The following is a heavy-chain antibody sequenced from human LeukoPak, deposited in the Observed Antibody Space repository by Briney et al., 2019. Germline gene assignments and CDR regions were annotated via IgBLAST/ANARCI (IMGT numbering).Heavy chain of an antibody. V-gene: IGHV4-59*01. Sequence: PSETLSLTCTVSGGSISNYYWSWIRQPPGKGLEWIGYLYYSGSTHYNPSLKSRVTISVDTSKNQFSLKLNSVTAADTAVYYCARAGYSYGTGYYFDYWGQGTLVTVSS. CDR1: GGSISNYY. J-gene: IGHJ4*02. D-gene: IGHD5-18*01. CDR2: LYYSGST. CDR3: ARAGYSYGTGYYFDY.